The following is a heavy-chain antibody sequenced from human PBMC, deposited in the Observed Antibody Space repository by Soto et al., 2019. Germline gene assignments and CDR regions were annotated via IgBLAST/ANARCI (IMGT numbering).Heavy chain of an antibody. CDR1: GYTFTGYY. CDR2: INPNSGGT. D-gene: IGHD6-13*01. V-gene: IGHV1-2*04. Sequence: AASVKVSCKASGYTFTGYYMHWVRQAPGQGLEWMGWINPNSGGTNYAQKFQGWVTMTRDTSISTAYMELSRLRSDDTAVYYCARGPAAGTGNWFDPWGQGTLVTVSS. J-gene: IGHJ5*02. CDR3: ARGPAAGTGNWFDP.